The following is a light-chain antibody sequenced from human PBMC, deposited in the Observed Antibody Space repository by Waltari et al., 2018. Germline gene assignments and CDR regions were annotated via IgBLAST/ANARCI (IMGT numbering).Light chain of an antibody. J-gene: IGKJ2*01. V-gene: IGKV4-1*01. CDR1: QSVLSSSNNKNY. CDR2: WAS. CDR3: QQCYTYPYT. Sequence: DIVMTQSPDSLAVSLGERDTINCKSSQSVLSSSNNKNYLGWYQKKPGQPPKLLISWASSRESVVPDRCSCSGSGTDFTLTMSSLQTEDLAVYYCQQCYTYPYTFGQGTNLEIK.